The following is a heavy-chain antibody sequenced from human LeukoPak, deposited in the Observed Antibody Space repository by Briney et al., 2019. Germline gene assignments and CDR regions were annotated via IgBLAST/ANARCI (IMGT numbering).Heavy chain of an antibody. J-gene: IGHJ5*02. CDR3: AGGYCSGGSCSLSGP. D-gene: IGHD2-15*01. Sequence: GGSLRLSYAASGFTFSSYAMHWVRQAPGKGLEWVAVISYDGSNKYYADSVKGGFTISIDNSKNTLYLQMNSLRAEDTAVYYCAGGYCSGGSCSLSGPWGQGTLVTVSS. CDR1: GFTFSSYA. CDR2: ISYDGSNK. V-gene: IGHV3-30-3*01.